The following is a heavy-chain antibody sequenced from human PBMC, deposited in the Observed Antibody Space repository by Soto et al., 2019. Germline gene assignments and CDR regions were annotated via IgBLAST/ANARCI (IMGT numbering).Heavy chain of an antibody. Sequence: GGSLRLSCAASGFTFSSYWMHWVRQAPGKGLVWVSRINSDGSSTSYADSVKGRFTISRDNAKNTLYLQMNSLRAEDTAVYYCAREWAFWSGLYYYYGMDVWGQGTTVTVSS. CDR3: AREWAFWSGLYYYYGMDV. D-gene: IGHD3-3*01. CDR1: GFTFSSYW. J-gene: IGHJ6*02. CDR2: INSDGSST. V-gene: IGHV3-74*01.